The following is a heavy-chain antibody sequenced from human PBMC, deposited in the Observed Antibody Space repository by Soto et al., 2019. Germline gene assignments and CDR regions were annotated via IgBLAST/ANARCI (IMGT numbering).Heavy chain of an antibody. CDR1: GGSFSGYY. J-gene: IGHJ6*03. CDR2: ITHSGST. CDR3: ARGRITMVRGVITHYYYYYMDV. V-gene: IGHV4-34*01. Sequence: QVQLQQWGAGLLKPSETLSLTCAVYGGSFSGYYWSWIRQPPGKGLEWIGEITHSGSTNYNPSLKSLVIISVDTSKNQFSLRLSAVTAADTSVYYCARGRITMVRGVITHYYYYYMDVWGKGTTVTVSS. D-gene: IGHD3-10*01.